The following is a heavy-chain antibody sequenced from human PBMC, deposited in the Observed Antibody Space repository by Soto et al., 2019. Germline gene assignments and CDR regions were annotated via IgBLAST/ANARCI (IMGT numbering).Heavy chain of an antibody. J-gene: IGHJ4*02. CDR2: IYHSGST. D-gene: IGHD2-21*02. Sequence: QLQLQESGSGLVKPSQTLSLTCAVSGGSISSGGYSWSWIRQPPGKGLEWIGYIYHSGSTYYNPSRKSRVTIPVDRSKNQFSLKLSSVTAADTAVYYCARGPLSRYGGNSGVDYWGQGTLVTVSS. V-gene: IGHV4-30-2*01. CDR1: GGSISSGGYS. CDR3: ARGPLSRYGGNSGVDY.